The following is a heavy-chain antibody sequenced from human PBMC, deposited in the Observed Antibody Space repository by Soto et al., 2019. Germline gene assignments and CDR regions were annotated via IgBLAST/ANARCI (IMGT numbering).Heavy chain of an antibody. Sequence: QVQLVQSGAEVKKPGSSVKVSCKTSGGTFSTYSIVWVRQAPGEGLEWMGGIIPIFGTANYAQKFQDRVTITADKSTNTAFMELSSLKSEDTAVYYCTRPNEEMAFDFWGQGTLVTVSS. CDR2: IIPIFGTA. CDR3: TRPNEEMAFDF. J-gene: IGHJ4*02. D-gene: IGHD1-1*01. CDR1: GGTFSTYS. V-gene: IGHV1-69*06.